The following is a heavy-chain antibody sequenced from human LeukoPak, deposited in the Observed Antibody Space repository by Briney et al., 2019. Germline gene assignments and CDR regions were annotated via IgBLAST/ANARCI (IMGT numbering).Heavy chain of an antibody. V-gene: IGHV3-13*01. D-gene: IGHD1-1*01. CDR1: GFTFSDYD. J-gene: IGHJ4*02. CDR3: ARVAKERVGGVYYFDY. CDR2: IGTAGDT. Sequence: GGSLRLSCAASGFTFSDYDMHWVRQATGKGLEWVSAIGTAGDTYYTGSVKGRFTISRENAKNSLYLQMNSLRAGDTAVYYCARVAKERVGGVYYFDYWGQGTLVTVSP.